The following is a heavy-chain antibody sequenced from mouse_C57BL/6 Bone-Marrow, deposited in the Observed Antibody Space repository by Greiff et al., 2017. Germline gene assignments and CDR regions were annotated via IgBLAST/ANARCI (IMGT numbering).Heavy chain of an antibody. D-gene: IGHD1-1*01. J-gene: IGHJ4*01. Sequence: VQLQESGAELVMPGASVTLSCKASGYTFTSYWMHWVKQRPGQGLEWIGEIDPSDSYTNYNQKFKGKSTLTVDKSSSTAYMQLSSLTSEDSAVYYCARSFYYYGSSCAMDYWGQGTSVTVSS. V-gene: IGHV1-69*01. CDR1: GYTFTSYW. CDR3: ARSFYYYGSSCAMDY. CDR2: IDPSDSYT.